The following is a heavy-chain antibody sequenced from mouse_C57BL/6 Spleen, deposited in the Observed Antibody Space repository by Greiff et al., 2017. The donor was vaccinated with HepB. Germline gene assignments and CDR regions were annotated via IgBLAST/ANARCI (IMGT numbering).Heavy chain of an antibody. V-gene: IGHV1-61*01. CDR3: ARRSNYRVY. D-gene: IGHD2-5*01. Sequence: QVQLQQPGAELVRPGSSVKLSCKASGYTFTSYWMDWVKQRPGQGLEWIGNIYPTDSETHYNQKFKDKATLTVDKSSSTAYMQLSSLTSEDSAVYYCARRSNYRVYWGQGTLVTVSA. CDR1: GYTFTSYW. J-gene: IGHJ3*01. CDR2: IYPTDSET.